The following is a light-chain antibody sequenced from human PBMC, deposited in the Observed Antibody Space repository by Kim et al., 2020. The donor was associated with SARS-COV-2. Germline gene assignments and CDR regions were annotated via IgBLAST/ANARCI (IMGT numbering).Light chain of an antibody. J-gene: IGKJ4*01. CDR1: QGGDSA. V-gene: IGKV1D-13*01. CDR3: LQLHDSPFT. CDR2: DAS. Sequence: AIQLTQSPSSLSASVGDRVTITCRASQGGDSALAWYQPRPGKPPELLIFDASSLRSGVPSRFSGSESGTDFTLAISSLQPEDSATYFCLQLHDSPFTFGGGTKVDIK.